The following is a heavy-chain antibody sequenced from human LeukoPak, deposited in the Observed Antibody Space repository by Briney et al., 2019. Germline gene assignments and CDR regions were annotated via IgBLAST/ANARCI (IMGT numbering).Heavy chain of an antibody. CDR1: GGSFSGYY. CDR3: ARDSIKYSSSWCAEEGDY. Sequence: PSETLSLTCAVYGGSFSGYYWSWIRQPPGKGLEWIGEINHSGSTNYNPSLKSRVTISVDTSKNQFSLKLSSVTAADTAVYYCARDSIKYSSSWCAEEGDYWGQGTLVTVSS. V-gene: IGHV4-34*01. D-gene: IGHD6-13*01. CDR2: INHSGST. J-gene: IGHJ4*02.